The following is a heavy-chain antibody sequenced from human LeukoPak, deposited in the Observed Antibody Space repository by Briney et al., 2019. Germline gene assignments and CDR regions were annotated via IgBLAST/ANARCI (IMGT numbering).Heavy chain of an antibody. D-gene: IGHD1-1*01. CDR1: GFTFSSYV. V-gene: IGHV3-23*01. CDR2: ISGSGATA. CDR3: AKRVSGTTFY. Sequence: GGSLRLSCAASGFTFSSYVMSWVRQAPGKGLEWVSAISGSGATAYYADSVKGRFTISRDNSKNTLYLHMNSVRAEDTAVYYCAKRVSGTTFYWGQGTLVTVSS. J-gene: IGHJ4*02.